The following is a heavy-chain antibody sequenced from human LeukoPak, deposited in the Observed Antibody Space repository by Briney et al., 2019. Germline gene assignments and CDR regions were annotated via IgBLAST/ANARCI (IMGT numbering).Heavy chain of an antibody. Sequence: ASVKVSCKASGYTFTSYYMHWVRQAPGQGLEWMGIINPSGGSTGYAQKFQGRVTMTRDTSTSTVYMELSSLRSEDTAVYYCARDTGGPDVGGPWLLSINWFDPWGQGTLVTVSS. V-gene: IGHV1-46*01. D-gene: IGHD3-3*01. J-gene: IGHJ5*02. CDR3: ARDTGGPDVGGPWLLSINWFDP. CDR2: INPSGGST. CDR1: GYTFTSYY.